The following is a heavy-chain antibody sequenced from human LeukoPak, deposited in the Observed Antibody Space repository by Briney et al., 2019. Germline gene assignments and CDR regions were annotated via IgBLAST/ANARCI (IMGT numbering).Heavy chain of an antibody. D-gene: IGHD1-20*01. CDR2: IDHSGST. CDR3: ARASVGYNWNDLETVFDY. CDR1: GASTSSGSDY. J-gene: IGHJ4*02. Sequence: SETLPPTCTVSGASTSSGSDYGSWIRQRPGKGLEWIAYIDHSGSTYYNPSLKSRVTISVDRSKNQFSLKLSSVTAADTAVYYCARASVGYNWNDLETVFDYWGQGTLVTVSS. V-gene: IGHV4-30-2*01.